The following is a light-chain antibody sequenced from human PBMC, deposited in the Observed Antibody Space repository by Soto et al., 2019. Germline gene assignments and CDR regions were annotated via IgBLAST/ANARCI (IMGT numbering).Light chain of an antibody. V-gene: IGKV4-1*01. CDR2: WAS. Sequence: DIVMTQSPASQAVSLGERATINCKSSQSLLYRSNNKNYLAWYQQKPGQPTKLLIYWASTRESGVPDRFSGRGSGTDFTLTISSLQAEDGAVYYCQQYYASLQTFGPGTKVDIK. J-gene: IGKJ3*01. CDR1: QSLLYRSNNKNY. CDR3: QQYYASLQT.